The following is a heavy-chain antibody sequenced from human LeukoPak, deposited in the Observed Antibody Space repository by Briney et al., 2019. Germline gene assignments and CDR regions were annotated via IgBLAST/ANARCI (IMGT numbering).Heavy chain of an antibody. CDR2: INHSGST. V-gene: IGHV4-34*01. D-gene: IGHD3-22*01. J-gene: IGHJ4*02. CDR3: ARGGDDSSGYYAPGGFDY. Sequence: SETLSLTCAVYGGSFSGYYWSWIRQPPGKGLEWIGEINHSGSTNYNPSLKSRVTISVDTSKNQFSLKLSSVTAADTAVYYCARGGDDSSGYYAPGGFDYWGQGTLVTVSS. CDR1: GGSFSGYY.